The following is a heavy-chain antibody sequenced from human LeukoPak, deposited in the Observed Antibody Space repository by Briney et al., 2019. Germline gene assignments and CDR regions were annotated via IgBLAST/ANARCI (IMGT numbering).Heavy chain of an antibody. D-gene: IGHD5-18*01. CDR3: ARHQDIAMTHFDY. J-gene: IGHJ4*02. Sequence: GESLKISCRGSGYSFTSYWIGWVRQMPGKGLEWMGIIYPGDSDTRYSPSFQGQVTISADKSISTAYLQWSSLKASDTAMYYCARHQDIAMTHFDYWGQGTLVTVSS. CDR1: GYSFTSYW. CDR2: IYPGDSDT. V-gene: IGHV5-51*01.